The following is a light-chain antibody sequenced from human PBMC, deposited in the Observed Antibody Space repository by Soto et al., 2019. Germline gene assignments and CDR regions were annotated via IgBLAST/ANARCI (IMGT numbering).Light chain of an antibody. CDR2: YDD. Sequence: QSVLTQPPSVSEAARQRVTISCSGSSSNIGNNAVNWYQQLPGKAPKLLIYYDDLLPSGVSDRFSGSKSGTSASLATSGLQSEDEADYYCAAWDDSLNGVVFGGGTKLTVL. J-gene: IGLJ2*01. CDR3: AAWDDSLNGVV. CDR1: SSNIGNNA. V-gene: IGLV1-36*01.